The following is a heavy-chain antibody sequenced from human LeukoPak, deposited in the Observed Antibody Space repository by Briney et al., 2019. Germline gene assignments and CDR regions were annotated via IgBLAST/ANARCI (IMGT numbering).Heavy chain of an antibody. CDR1: GFTFSSYG. CDR2: ISYDGSNK. J-gene: IGHJ4*02. D-gene: IGHD1-26*01. Sequence: GRSLRLSCAASGFTFSSYGMHWVRQAPGKGLEWVAVISYDGSNKYYADSVKGRFTISRDNSKNSLYLQMNSLRAEDTAVYYCARGDATVDYWGQGTLVTVSS. CDR3: ARGDATVDY. V-gene: IGHV3-30*03.